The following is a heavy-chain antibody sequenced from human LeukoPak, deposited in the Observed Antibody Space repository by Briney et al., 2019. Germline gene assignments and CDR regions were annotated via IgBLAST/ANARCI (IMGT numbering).Heavy chain of an antibody. J-gene: IGHJ6*03. V-gene: IGHV4-39*07. Sequence: SETLSLTCTVSGGSISSSSYYWGWIRQPPGKGLEWIGSIYYSGSPYYNPSLKSRVTISVDTSKNQFSLKLSSVTAADTAVYYCAKSAQKKYYMDVWGKGTTVTVSS. CDR2: IYYSGSP. CDR3: AKSAQKKYYMDV. CDR1: GGSISSSSYY.